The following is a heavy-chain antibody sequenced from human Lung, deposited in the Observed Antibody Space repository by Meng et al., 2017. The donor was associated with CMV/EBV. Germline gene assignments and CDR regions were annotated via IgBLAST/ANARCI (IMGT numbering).Heavy chain of an antibody. V-gene: IGHV3-49*04. CDR2: IRSNGYGGTI. D-gene: IGHD6-19*01. CDR1: GFTFGDYA. Sequence: GGSXRLSCRASGFTFGDYAMSWVRQAPGKGLEWVGFIRSNGYGGTIEYAASVKGRFTISRDDSKSIAYLQMNSLKTEDTAVYYCTRGHSSGIWGQGTLVTVSS. CDR3: TRGHSSGI. J-gene: IGHJ4*02.